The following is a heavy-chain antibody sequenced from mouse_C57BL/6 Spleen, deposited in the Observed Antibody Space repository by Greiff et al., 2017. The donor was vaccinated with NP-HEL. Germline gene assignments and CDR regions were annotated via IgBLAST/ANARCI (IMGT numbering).Heavy chain of an antibody. CDR3: ARGSTMVTTGAMDY. CDR1: GYTFTSYW. V-gene: IGHV1-72*01. J-gene: IGHJ4*01. Sequence: QVQLKQPGAELVKPGASVKLSCKASGYTFTSYWMHWVKQRPGRGLEWIGRIDPNSGGTKYNEKFKSKATLTVDKPSSTAYMQLSSLTSEDSAVYYCARGSTMVTTGAMDYWGQGTSVTVSS. CDR2: IDPNSGGT. D-gene: IGHD2-2*01.